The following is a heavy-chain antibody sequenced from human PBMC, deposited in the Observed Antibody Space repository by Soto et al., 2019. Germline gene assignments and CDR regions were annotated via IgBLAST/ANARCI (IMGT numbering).Heavy chain of an antibody. CDR1: GFSFSTYG. CDR3: AKDMVGYCSNANCHIFDF. CDR2: ISHDGSNK. D-gene: IGHD2-8*01. V-gene: IGHV3-30*18. J-gene: IGHJ4*02. Sequence: QVQLMESGGDVVQPGRSLRLSCAASGFSFSTYGMHWVRQAPGKGLEWVALISHDGSNKQYAESVKGRFTISRDNSKNTVHLQMSSLRTGDAAVYYCAKDMVGYCSNANCHIFDFWGQGTQVTVPS.